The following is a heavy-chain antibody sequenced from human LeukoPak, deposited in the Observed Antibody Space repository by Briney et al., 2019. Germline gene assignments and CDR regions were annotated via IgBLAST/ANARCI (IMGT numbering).Heavy chain of an antibody. D-gene: IGHD5-18*01. CDR2: IYYSGST. V-gene: IGHV4-30-4*01. CDR3: ARDSGYSYGPFDY. Sequence: SETLSLTCTVSGGSISSGDYSWRWIRQPPGKGLEWIGYIYYSGSTYYNPSLKSRVTISADTSKNQFSLKLSSVTAADTAVYYCARDSGYSYGPFDYWGQGTLVTVSS. J-gene: IGHJ4*02. CDR1: GGSISSGDYS.